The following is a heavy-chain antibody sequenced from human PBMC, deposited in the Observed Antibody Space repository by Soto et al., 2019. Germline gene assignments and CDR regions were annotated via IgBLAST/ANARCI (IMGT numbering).Heavy chain of an antibody. J-gene: IGHJ3*02. CDR3: AKDAGYSSGWYPIDAFDI. V-gene: IGHV3-23*01. CDR1: GFTFSSYA. Sequence: GGSLRLSCAASGFTFSSYAMSWVRQAPGKGLEWVSAISGSGGSTYYADSVKGRFTISRDNSKNTLYLQMNSLRAEDTAVYYCAKDAGYSSGWYPIDAFDIWGQGTMVTVSS. D-gene: IGHD6-19*01. CDR2: ISGSGGST.